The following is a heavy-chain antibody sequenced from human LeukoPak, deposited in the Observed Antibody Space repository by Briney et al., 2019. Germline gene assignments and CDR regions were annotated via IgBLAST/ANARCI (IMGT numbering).Heavy chain of an antibody. Sequence: GGSLRLSCAASGFTFSSYGMHWVRQAPGQGLEWVTFIRYDGTNKYYADSVKGRFTISRGNSKNTLYLQMNSLRAEDTAVYYCATTVTTYFDYWGQGTLVTVSS. V-gene: IGHV3-30*02. CDR2: IRYDGTNK. CDR1: GFTFSSYG. CDR3: ATTVTTYFDY. D-gene: IGHD4-17*01. J-gene: IGHJ4*02.